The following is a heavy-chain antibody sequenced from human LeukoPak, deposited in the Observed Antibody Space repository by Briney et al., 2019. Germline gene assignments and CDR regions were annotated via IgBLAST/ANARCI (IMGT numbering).Heavy chain of an antibody. J-gene: IGHJ3*02. CDR1: GFTFSSYW. V-gene: IGHV3-30*02. Sequence: GGSLRLSCAASGFTFSSYWMSWVRQAPGKGLEWVAFIRYDGSNKYYADSVKGRFTISRDNSKNTLYLQMNSLRAEDTAVYYCASRLTIEYSSLVDAFDIWGQGTMVTVSS. D-gene: IGHD6-6*01. CDR3: ASRLTIEYSSLVDAFDI. CDR2: IRYDGSNK.